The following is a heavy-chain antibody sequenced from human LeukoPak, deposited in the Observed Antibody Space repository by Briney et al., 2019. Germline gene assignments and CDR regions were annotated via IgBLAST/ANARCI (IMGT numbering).Heavy chain of an antibody. CDR3: GKYGGSGWVIGY. CDR1: GGSISSNY. Sequence: PSETLSLTCTVSGGSISSNYWTWIRQPPGKGLEYIGYIYYTGGTNYNPSLKSRVTISVDTSKNQFSLKLSSVTAADTAVYFCGKYGGSGWVIGYWGQGTLVTVSS. V-gene: IGHV4-59*08. CDR2: IYYTGGT. J-gene: IGHJ4*02. D-gene: IGHD6-19*01.